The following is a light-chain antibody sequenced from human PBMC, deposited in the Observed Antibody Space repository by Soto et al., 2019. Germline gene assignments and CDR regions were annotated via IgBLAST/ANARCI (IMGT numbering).Light chain of an antibody. CDR3: QTWGPGFYV. J-gene: IGLJ1*01. Sequence: QLVLTQSPSASASLGASVKLTCTLSSGHSSYAIAWHQQQPEKGPRYLMNLNSDGSHTKGDGIPDRFSGSSSGAERYLTISSLQSEDEADYYCQTWGPGFYVFGTGTKLTV. CDR2: LNSDGSH. CDR1: SGHSSYA. V-gene: IGLV4-69*01.